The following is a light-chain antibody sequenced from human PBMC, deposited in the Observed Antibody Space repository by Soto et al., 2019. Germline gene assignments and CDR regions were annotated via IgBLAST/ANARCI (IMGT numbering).Light chain of an antibody. CDR1: QSVSSSY. CDR2: GAS. CDR3: QQYGSSPLT. Sequence: EXVXTQSPGTLSLSPGERATLSCRASQSVSSSYLAWYQQKPGQAPRLLIYGASSRATGIPDRFSGSGSGTDFTLTISRLEPEDFAVYYCQQYGSSPLTFGGGTKVEIK. V-gene: IGKV3-20*01. J-gene: IGKJ4*01.